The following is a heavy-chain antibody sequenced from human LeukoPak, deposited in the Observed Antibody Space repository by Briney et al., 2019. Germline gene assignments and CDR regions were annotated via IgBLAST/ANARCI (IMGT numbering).Heavy chain of an antibody. V-gene: IGHV1-2*02. J-gene: IGHJ4*02. Sequence: ASVKVSCKASGYTFTGYYMHWVRQAPGQGLEWVGWINPNSGGTNYAQKCQGRVTMTRDTSISTAYMELSRLRSDDTDVYYCARWEAGYCSSTSCYPDYWGQGTLVTVSS. CDR2: INPNSGGT. D-gene: IGHD2-2*03. CDR3: ARWEAGYCSSTSCYPDY. CDR1: GYTFTGYY.